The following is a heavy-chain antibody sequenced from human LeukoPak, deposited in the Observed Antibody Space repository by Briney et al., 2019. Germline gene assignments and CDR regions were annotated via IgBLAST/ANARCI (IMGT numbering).Heavy chain of an antibody. CDR2: ISSSGSTI. CDR3: ARDARITIFGVVTAYYMDV. D-gene: IGHD3-3*01. J-gene: IGHJ6*03. CDR1: GFTFSDYY. V-gene: IGHV3-11*04. Sequence: GGSLRLSCAASGFTFSDYYMSWIRQAPGKGLEWVSCISSSGSTIYYADSVKGRFTISRDNAKNSLYLQMNSLRAEDTAVYYCARDARITIFGVVTAYYMDVWGKGTTVTVSS.